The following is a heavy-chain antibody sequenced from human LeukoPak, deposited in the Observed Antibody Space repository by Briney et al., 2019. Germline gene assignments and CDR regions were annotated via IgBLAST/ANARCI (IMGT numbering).Heavy chain of an antibody. CDR1: GFTFSDYY. Sequence: GGSLRLSCAASGFTFSDYYMSWIRQAPGKGLEWVSYISSSGSTIYYAASVKGRFTISRDNAKNSLYLQMNSLRAEDTAVYYCARDGITPSWYFDLWGRGTLVTVSS. J-gene: IGHJ2*01. CDR2: ISSSGSTI. CDR3: ARDGITPSWYFDL. V-gene: IGHV3-11*01. D-gene: IGHD3-10*01.